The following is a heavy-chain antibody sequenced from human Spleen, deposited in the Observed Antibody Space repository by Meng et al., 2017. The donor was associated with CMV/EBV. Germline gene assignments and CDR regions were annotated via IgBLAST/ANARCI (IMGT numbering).Heavy chain of an antibody. Sequence: CTVSGGSISSGGYYWSWIRQHPGKGLEWIGYIYYSGSTYYNPSLKSRVTISVDTSKNQFSLKLSSVTAADTAVYYCARDRTMIVDFDYWGQGTLVTVSS. J-gene: IGHJ4*02. V-gene: IGHV4-31*03. CDR2: IYYSGST. CDR3: ARDRTMIVDFDY. D-gene: IGHD3-22*01. CDR1: GGSISSGGYY.